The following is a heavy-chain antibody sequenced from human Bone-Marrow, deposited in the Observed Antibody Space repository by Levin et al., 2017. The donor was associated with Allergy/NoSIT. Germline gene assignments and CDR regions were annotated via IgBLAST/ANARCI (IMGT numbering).Heavy chain of an antibody. CDR3: ASLEGGTTYYFDY. CDR2: ISAGGSTI. CDR1: GFTFGDYW. Sequence: GGSLRLSCAASGFTFGDYWMSWIRQAPGKGLEWVSYISAGGSTIYYADSVKGRFTISRDNSKNSLYLQMNTLRAEDTAVYYCASLEGGTTYYFDYWGQGTLVAVSS. D-gene: IGHD2/OR15-2a*01. V-gene: IGHV3-11*01. J-gene: IGHJ4*02.